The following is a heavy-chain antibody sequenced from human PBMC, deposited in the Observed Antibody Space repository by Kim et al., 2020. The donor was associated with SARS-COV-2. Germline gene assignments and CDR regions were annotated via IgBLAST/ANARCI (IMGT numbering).Heavy chain of an antibody. CDR3: AKVYSSRGYYYYYGMDV. J-gene: IGHJ6*02. CDR1: GFTFSSYG. Sequence: GGSLRLSCAASGFTFSSYGMHWVRQAPGKGLEWVAVIWYDGSNNYYADSVKGRFTISRDNSKNTLYLQMNSLRVEDTAVYYCAKVYSSRGYYYYYGMDVWGQGTTVTVSS. V-gene: IGHV3-33*06. D-gene: IGHD6-13*01. CDR2: IWYDGSNN.